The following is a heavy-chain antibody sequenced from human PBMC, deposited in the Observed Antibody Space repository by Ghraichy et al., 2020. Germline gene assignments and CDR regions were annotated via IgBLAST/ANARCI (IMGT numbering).Heavy chain of an antibody. J-gene: IGHJ4*02. CDR1: GFTFSNYA. Sequence: GGSLRLSCAVSGFTFSNYAMSWVRQAPGKGLEWVSAISVSGGTTYYADSVKGRFTISRDNSKNTLYLQMNSLRTEDTAVYYCANIMDTAMAHDYWGRGTLVTVSS. V-gene: IGHV3-23*01. D-gene: IGHD5-18*01. CDR3: ANIMDTAMAHDY. CDR2: ISVSGGTT.